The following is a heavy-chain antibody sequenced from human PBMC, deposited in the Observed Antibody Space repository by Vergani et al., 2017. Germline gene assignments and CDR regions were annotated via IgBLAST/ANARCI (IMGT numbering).Heavy chain of an antibody. V-gene: IGHV3-23*04. Sequence: VQLVQSGAEVKKPGASVKVSCKASGYTFSSYAMSWVRQAPGKGLEWVSAISGSGGSTYYADSVKGRFTISRDNSKNTLYLQMNSLRAEDTAVYYCAKDPIDTICGVVITTSYYGMDVWGQGTTVTVSS. CDR3: AKDPIDTICGVVITTSYYGMDV. CDR1: GYTFSSYA. CDR2: ISGSGGST. D-gene: IGHD3-3*01. J-gene: IGHJ6*02.